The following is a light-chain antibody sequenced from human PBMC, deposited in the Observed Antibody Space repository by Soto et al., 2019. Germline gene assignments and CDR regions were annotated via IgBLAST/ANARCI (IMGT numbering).Light chain of an antibody. V-gene: IGKV2D-29*01. CDR2: EVS. CDR3: LQTLHLPWT. Sequence: DIVMTQTPLSLSVTPGQPASISCKSSQSLLHSDGKTFFYWYLQRPGQPPQLLIYEVSNRFSGVPDRFSGSGSGTDFTLKIRRVDAEPVGAYSCLQTLHLPWTFGQGTKVDIK. J-gene: IGKJ1*01. CDR1: QSLLHSDGKTF.